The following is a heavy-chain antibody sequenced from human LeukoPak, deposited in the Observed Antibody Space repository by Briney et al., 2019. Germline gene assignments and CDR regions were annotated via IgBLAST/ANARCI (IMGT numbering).Heavy chain of an antibody. V-gene: IGHV5-51*01. CDR3: VRGSYFDY. Sequence: GEPLQISCKGSGYSFTSHWIGWVRQMPGKGLEWMGIIYPGDSDTRYSPSFQGQVTVSADKSISTAYLQWSSLKASDTAMYYCVRGSYFDYWGQGTLVTVSS. CDR2: IYPGDSDT. D-gene: IGHD3-16*01. CDR1: GYSFTSHW. J-gene: IGHJ4*02.